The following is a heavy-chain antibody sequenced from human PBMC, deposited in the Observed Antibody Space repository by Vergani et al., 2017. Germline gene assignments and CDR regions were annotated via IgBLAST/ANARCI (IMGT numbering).Heavy chain of an antibody. CDR1: GASITSGSHY. CDR3: ARLGFYDSSGYYPYYFDY. Sequence: QVRLQESGPGLVKPSQTLSLTCAVSGASITSGSHYWSWIRQSAGKGLEWIGSIYHSGSTYYNPSLKSRVTISVDTSKNQFSLKLSSVTAADTAVYYCARLGFYDSSGYYPYYFDYWGQGTLVTVSS. D-gene: IGHD3-22*01. CDR2: IYHSGST. J-gene: IGHJ4*02. V-gene: IGHV4-61*02.